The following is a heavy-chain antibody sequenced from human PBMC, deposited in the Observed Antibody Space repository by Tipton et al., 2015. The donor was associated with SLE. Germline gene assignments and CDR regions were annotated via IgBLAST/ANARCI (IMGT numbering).Heavy chain of an antibody. CDR1: GGTFNNYA. D-gene: IGHD2-8*02. Sequence: QSGAEVKKPGSSVKVSCKASGGTFNNYAISWVRQAPGQGLEWMGGIIPIFGTTNYAQKFQGRVTITADKSTSTAYMELSSLRSEDTAVYYCARQDCGTGVGDDDWGQGTLVTVSS. CDR3: ARQDCGTGVGDDD. V-gene: IGHV1-69*06. J-gene: IGHJ4*02. CDR2: IIPIFGTT.